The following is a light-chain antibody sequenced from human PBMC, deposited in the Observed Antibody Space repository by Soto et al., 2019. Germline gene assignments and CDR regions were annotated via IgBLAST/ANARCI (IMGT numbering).Light chain of an antibody. J-gene: IGLJ1*01. Sequence: LTQPACVSGSPGQSITISCSGTISDVVGHDYVSWYQQHPGKAPKLTIFQVSRRPSGVSNRFSASKYGNTASLTISGLQAEDEAEYFCFSHSDNNPFYVFGSGTKVTVL. CDR2: QVS. CDR1: ISDVVGHDY. V-gene: IGLV2-14*01. CDR3: FSHSDNNPFYV.